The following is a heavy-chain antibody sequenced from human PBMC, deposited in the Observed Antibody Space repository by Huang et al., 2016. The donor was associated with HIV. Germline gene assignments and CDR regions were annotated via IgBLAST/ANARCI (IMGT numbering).Heavy chain of an antibody. CDR2: SYPGDSDT. CDR1: GYSFNGYW. CDR3: ARLSTTWYFDY. Sequence: EVQLVQSGAEVKKPGASLKISCKGSGYSFNGYWIGWVRQMPGKGLGWMGISYPGDSDTRYSPSVQGQVTISADKSISTAYRQWSSLKASDTAMYYCARLSTTWYFDYWGQGTLVTVSS. V-gene: IGHV5-51*01. D-gene: IGHD1-1*01. J-gene: IGHJ4*02.